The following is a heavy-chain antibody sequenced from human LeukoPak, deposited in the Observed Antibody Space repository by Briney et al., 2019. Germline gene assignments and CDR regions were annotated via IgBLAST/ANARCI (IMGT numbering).Heavy chain of an antibody. Sequence: PSETLSLTCSVSGGSISGDGYHWGWIRRPPGKGLEWIGSIHYSGSTCYKTSLKSRVTIDVDTSKNLCSLRLTSVTAADTAVYYCARHVIYSGGYSYWFDPWGLGTLVTVSS. CDR2: IHYSGST. V-gene: IGHV4-39*01. D-gene: IGHD1-26*01. J-gene: IGHJ5*02. CDR1: GGSISGDGYH. CDR3: ARHVIYSGGYSYWFDP.